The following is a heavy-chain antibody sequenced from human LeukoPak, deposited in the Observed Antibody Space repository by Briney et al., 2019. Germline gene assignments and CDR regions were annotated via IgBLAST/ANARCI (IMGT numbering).Heavy chain of an antibody. V-gene: IGHV3-74*01. Sequence: PGGSLRLSCAASGFTCSSYWMHWVRQAPGKGLVWVSRVNSDGSGTTYADSVKGRFTISRDNSKDTLYLQMNSLRAEDTAVYYCASQSTPVLPFDIWGQGTMVTVSS. CDR3: ASQSTPVLPFDI. CDR1: GFTCSSYW. J-gene: IGHJ3*02. CDR2: VNSDGSGT.